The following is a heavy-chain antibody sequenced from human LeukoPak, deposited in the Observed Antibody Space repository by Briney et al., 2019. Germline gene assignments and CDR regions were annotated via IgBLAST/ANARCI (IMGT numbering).Heavy chain of an antibody. D-gene: IGHD5-18*01. V-gene: IGHV3-23*01. Sequence: GGSLRLSCAASGFTFSSYGMSWVRQAPGKGLEWVSAISGSGGSTYYADSVKGRFTISRDNSKNTLYLQMNSLRAEDTAVYYCARDRLAMDFYYYYMDVWGKGTTVTVSS. CDR3: ARDRLAMDFYYYYMDV. J-gene: IGHJ6*03. CDR1: GFTFSSYG. CDR2: ISGSGGST.